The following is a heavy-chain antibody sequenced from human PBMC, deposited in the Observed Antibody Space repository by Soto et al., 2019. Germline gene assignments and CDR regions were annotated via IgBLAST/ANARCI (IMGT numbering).Heavy chain of an antibody. J-gene: IGHJ4*02. D-gene: IGHD2-21*02. CDR3: ARGGHVVVVTAAFDY. CDR2: INPSGGHT. CDR1: GNTFTNYY. V-gene: IGHV1-46*01. Sequence: QVQLMQSGAEVKKPGASVKVSCKASGNTFTNYYIHWVRQAPGQGLEWMGTINPSGGHTTYAQKFLGRVTMTRDTSTSTLYMERTSLRSEDTAVYYCARGGHVVVVTAAFDYWGQGTLGTVSS.